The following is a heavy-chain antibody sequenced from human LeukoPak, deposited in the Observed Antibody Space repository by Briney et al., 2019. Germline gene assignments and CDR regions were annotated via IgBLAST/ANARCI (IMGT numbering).Heavy chain of an antibody. J-gene: IGHJ4*02. CDR3: ARRPIRGYYFDY. CDR1: GGSFSFYY. CDR2: INHSGST. V-gene: IGHV4-34*01. Sequence: SETLSLTCAVDGGSFSFYYWSWIRQTPGKGLEWIGEINHSGSTNYNPSLKSRVTISVDTSKNQFSLKLSSVTAADTAVYYCARRPIRGYYFDYWGQGTLVTVSS. D-gene: IGHD4-23*01.